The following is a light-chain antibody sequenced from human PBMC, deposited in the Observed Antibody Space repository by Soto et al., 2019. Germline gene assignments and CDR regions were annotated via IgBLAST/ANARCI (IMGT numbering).Light chain of an antibody. CDR1: SNDVGSSNL. CDR3: CSFARAYTSYV. Sequence: QSVLTQPASVSGSPGQSIAISCTGTSNDVGSSNLLSWYQQYPGKAPKLIIYEGNRRPSGISGRFSGSMSGNTASLTISGLQAEDEAEYYCCSFARAYTSYVFGTGTKVTVL. CDR2: EGN. V-gene: IGLV2-23*01. J-gene: IGLJ1*01.